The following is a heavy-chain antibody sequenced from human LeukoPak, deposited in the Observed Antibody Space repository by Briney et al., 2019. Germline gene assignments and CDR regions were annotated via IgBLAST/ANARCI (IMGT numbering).Heavy chain of an antibody. D-gene: IGHD2-2*01. CDR1: GFTFSTHW. CDR3: ARIPAVIDYFDY. J-gene: IGHJ4*02. CDR2: IKPDGSEK. Sequence: GTLRLSCAASGFTFSTHWMSWVRQAPGKGLEWVANIKPDGSEKYYVDSVKGRFTISRDNAKNSLYLQMNSLRAEDTAVYYCARIPAVIDYFDYWGQGALVTVS. V-gene: IGHV3-7*03.